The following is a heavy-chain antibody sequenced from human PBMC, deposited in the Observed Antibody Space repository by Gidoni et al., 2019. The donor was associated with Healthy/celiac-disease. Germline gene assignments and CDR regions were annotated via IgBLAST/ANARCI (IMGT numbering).Heavy chain of an antibody. CDR2: ISYDGSNK. Sequence: QVQLVESGGGVVQPGRSLRLSCAASGFTFSSYGMHWVRQAPGKGLEWVAVISYDGSNKYYADSVKGRFTISRDNSKNTLYLQMNSLRAEDTAVYYCAKEYIVATIVDYWGQGTLVTVSS. CDR1: GFTFSSYG. D-gene: IGHD5-12*01. V-gene: IGHV3-30*18. CDR3: AKEYIVATIVDY. J-gene: IGHJ4*02.